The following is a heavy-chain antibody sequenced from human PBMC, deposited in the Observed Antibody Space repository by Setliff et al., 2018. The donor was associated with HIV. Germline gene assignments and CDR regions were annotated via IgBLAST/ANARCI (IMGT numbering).Heavy chain of an antibody. J-gene: IGHJ4*02. D-gene: IGHD7-27*01. Sequence: ASVKVSCKPSGFTFTGYYLHWVRQVPGQGLEWMGWINPNNGDTNYEQRFQGRVTMTRDTSITTVYMVLNRLTPGDTAVYYCASPYENNSGPDYWGQGTQVTVSS. V-gene: IGHV1-2*02. CDR2: INPNNGDT. CDR1: GFTFTGYY. CDR3: ASPYENNSGPDY.